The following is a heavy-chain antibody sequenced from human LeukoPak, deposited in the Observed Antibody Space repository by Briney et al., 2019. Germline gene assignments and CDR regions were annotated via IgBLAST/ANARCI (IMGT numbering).Heavy chain of an antibody. Sequence: AGGSLRLFCAASGFMFSSNWMSWVRLAPGKGLEWVANIKEDGTETYYVDSVKGRFTISRDNAKNSLYLQMNSLRVEDTAVYYCAKEGRSLQTYWGQGTLVTVSS. CDR1: GFMFSSNW. CDR2: IKEDGTET. D-gene: IGHD5-24*01. J-gene: IGHJ4*02. CDR3: AKEGRSLQTY. V-gene: IGHV3-7*03.